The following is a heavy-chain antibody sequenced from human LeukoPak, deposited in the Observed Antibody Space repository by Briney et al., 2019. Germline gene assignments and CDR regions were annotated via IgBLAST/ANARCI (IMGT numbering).Heavy chain of an antibody. D-gene: IGHD5-18*01. CDR2: IGTVGDK. CDR1: GFTFSIND. V-gene: IGHV3-13*01. J-gene: IGHJ4*01. Sequence: GGSLRLSCTASGFTFSINDMNWVRQATGKGLEWVSGIGTVGDKYYADSVKGRFIISREDAKNSVYLQMNSLRAGDTAVYYWARGGKTAMADYWGQGTLVTVSS. CDR3: ARGGKTAMADY.